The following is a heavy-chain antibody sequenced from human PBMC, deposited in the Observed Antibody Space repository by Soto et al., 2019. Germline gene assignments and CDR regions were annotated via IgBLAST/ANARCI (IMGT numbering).Heavy chain of an antibody. D-gene: IGHD2-2*01. CDR2: ISGSGGST. CDR3: AKAIRDQLLCSFDF. J-gene: IGHJ4*02. Sequence: EVQLLESGGGLVQPGGCLRLSCAASGFTFSSYAMSWVRQAPGKGLEWVSAISGSGGSTYYADSVKGRFTISRDNSKNTLYLQLNSLRAEDTAVYYCAKAIRDQLLCSFDFWGQGTLVTVSS. CDR1: GFTFSSYA. V-gene: IGHV3-23*01.